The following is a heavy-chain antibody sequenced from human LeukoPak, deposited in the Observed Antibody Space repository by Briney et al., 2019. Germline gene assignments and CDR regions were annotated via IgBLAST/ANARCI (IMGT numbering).Heavy chain of an antibody. V-gene: IGHV3-9*01. CDR2: ISWNSGSI. J-gene: IGHJ3*02. CDR3: AKSHYYGSGSPFWGAFDI. CDR1: GFTFDDYA. Sequence: GGSLRLSCAASGFTFDDYAMHWVRQAPGKGLEWVSGISWNSGSIGYADTVKGRFTISRDNAKNSLYLQMNSLRAEDTALYYCAKSHYYGSGSPFWGAFDIWGQGTMVTVSS. D-gene: IGHD3-10*01.